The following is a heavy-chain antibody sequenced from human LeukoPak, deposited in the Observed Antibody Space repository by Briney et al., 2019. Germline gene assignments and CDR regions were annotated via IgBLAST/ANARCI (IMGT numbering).Heavy chain of an antibody. J-gene: IGHJ3*02. CDR3: AREVWGYYYDSSGRDAFDI. CDR1: GYTFTVYY. V-gene: IGHV1-2*02. D-gene: IGHD3-22*01. CDR2: INPNSGGT. Sequence: ASVKVPCKASGYTFTVYYMHWVRQAPGQGLEWMGWINPNSGGTNYAQKFQGRVTMTRDTSISTAYMELSRLRSDDTAVYYCAREVWGYYYDSSGRDAFDIWGQGTMVTVSS.